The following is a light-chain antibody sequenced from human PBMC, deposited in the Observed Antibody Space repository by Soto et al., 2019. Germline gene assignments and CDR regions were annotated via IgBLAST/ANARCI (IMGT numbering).Light chain of an antibody. Sequence: EIVLTQSPGTLSLSPGERATLSCRSSQSLSSNYLAWYQQKPGQAPRLLINAASTRATGIPDRFSGSGSGTDTTLTISRLEPEDFALYYCQQYGPSPMYTFGQGTRLEI. CDR2: AAS. CDR1: QSLSSNY. CDR3: QQYGPSPMYT. V-gene: IGKV3-20*01. J-gene: IGKJ2*01.